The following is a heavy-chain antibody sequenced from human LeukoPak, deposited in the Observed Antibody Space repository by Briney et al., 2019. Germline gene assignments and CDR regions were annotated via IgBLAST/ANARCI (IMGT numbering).Heavy chain of an antibody. CDR1: EFSFSSYW. V-gene: IGHV3-74*01. CDR2: ISPDGSSA. Sequence: PGGSLRLSCAASEFSFSSYWMHWVRQAPGKGLVWASRISPDGSSASYADSVRGRFTISRDNAKNTLYLQMKSLRAEETAVYYCARDPSGWHSMDYWGQGNLVTVSS. CDR3: ARDPSGWHSMDY. J-gene: IGHJ4*02. D-gene: IGHD6-19*01.